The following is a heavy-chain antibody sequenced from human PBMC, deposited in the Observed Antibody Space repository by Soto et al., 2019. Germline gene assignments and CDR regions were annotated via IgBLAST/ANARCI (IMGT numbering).Heavy chain of an antibody. Sequence: ESGPTLVNPTDTLRLTCTVSGLSLINRKLGGSWIRQPRWNALEWLAHIFSNGHESYSTTSRSRVTISNDTSRSQVVLTMTNMEPLESRTSYCALIKACSRTDCYFPSLDPSGQGTLVPVS. D-gene: IGHD2-2*01. V-gene: IGHV2-26*01. J-gene: IGHJ5*02. CDR2: IFSNGHE. CDR3: ALIKACSRTDCYFPSLDP. CDR1: GLSLINRKLG.